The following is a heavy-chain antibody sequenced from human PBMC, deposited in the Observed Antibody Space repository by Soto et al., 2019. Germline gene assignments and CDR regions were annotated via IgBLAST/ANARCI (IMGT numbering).Heavy chain of an antibody. CDR3: ARDHQYGDFWSGYLGNWFDP. CDR2: ISSSSSYI. V-gene: IGHV3-21*01. D-gene: IGHD3-3*01. Sequence: EVQLVESGGGLVKPGGSLRLSCAASGFTFSSYSMNWVRQAPGKGLEWVSSISSSSSYIYYADSVKVRFTISRDKPKNSLYLQMNSLIAEDTAVYYCARDHQYGDFWSGYLGNWFDPWGEGTLVTVSS. CDR1: GFTFSSYS. J-gene: IGHJ5*02.